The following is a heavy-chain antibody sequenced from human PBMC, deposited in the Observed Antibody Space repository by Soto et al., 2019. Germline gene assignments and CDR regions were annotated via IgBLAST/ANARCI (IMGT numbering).Heavy chain of an antibody. CDR2: VYNDGDTT. CDR1: GLTFRTYW. D-gene: IGHD7-27*01. Sequence: EVQLVESGGGLVQPGGSLRLSCAASGLTFRTYWVSWVRQAPGKGLVWVSRVYNDGDTTMHAASVTGRFTISRDNAKNTVYLQRSGLRVEDTAMYFCETRPGSSTWGYYWGQGTLVTVSS. CDR3: ETRPGSSTWGYY. J-gene: IGHJ4*02. V-gene: IGHV3-74*03.